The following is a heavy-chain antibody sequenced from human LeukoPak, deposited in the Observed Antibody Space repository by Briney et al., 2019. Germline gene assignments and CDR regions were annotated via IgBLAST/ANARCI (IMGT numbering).Heavy chain of an antibody. CDR3: ASRYCSGGSCYGFDY. CDR2: IYPGSSET. D-gene: IGHD2-15*01. Sequence: GESLKISCKGSGYIFITHWIGWVRQMPGKGLEWMGIIYPGSSETTYSPSFQGQVTISADKSISTAYLQWSSLKASDSAMYYCASRYCSGGSCYGFDYWGQGTLVTVSS. V-gene: IGHV5-51*01. CDR1: GYIFITHW. J-gene: IGHJ4*02.